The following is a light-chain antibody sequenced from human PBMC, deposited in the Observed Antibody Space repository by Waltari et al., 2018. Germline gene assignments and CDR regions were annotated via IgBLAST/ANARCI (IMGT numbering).Light chain of an antibody. CDR1: SSDVGGYNY. Sequence: QSAVTQPASVSWSPGQSITISCTGTSSDVGGYNYVSWYQQHPGKAPKLMIYDVSNRPSGVSNRFSGSKSGNTASLTISGLQAEDEADYYCSSYTSSRGVVFGGGTKLTVL. CDR3: SSYTSSRGVV. V-gene: IGLV2-14*01. CDR2: DVS. J-gene: IGLJ2*01.